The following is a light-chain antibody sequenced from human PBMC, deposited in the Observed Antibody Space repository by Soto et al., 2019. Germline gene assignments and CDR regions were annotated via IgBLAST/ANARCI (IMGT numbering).Light chain of an antibody. CDR1: SSNIGAGYD. CDR2: ANK. J-gene: IGLJ1*01. V-gene: IGLV1-40*01. Sequence: QSVLTQPPSVSGAPGQTVTISCTGSSSNIGAGYDVHWYQQLPGTAPKLLIYANKNRPAGVPDRFSASKSGTSASLAITGLQADDEADYYCQSYDSSPSGYVFGTGTKLTVL. CDR3: QSYDSSPSGYV.